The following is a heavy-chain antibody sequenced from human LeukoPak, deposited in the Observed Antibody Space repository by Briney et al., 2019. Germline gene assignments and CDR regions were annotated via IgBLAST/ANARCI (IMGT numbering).Heavy chain of an antibody. CDR1: GGTFSSYA. V-gene: IGHV1-69*05. CDR3: ASSYYYDSSGYFHFDVFDI. J-gene: IGHJ3*02. Sequence: SVKVSCKASGGTFSSYAISWVRQAPGQGLEWMGRIIPIFGTANYAQKFQGRVTITTDESTSTAYMELSSLRSEDTAVYYCASSYYYDSSGYFHFDVFDIWGQGTMVTVSS. D-gene: IGHD3-22*01. CDR2: IIPIFGTA.